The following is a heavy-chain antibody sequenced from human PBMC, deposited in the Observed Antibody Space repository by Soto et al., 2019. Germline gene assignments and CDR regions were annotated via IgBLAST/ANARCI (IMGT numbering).Heavy chain of an antibody. CDR1: GGSFSGYY. Sequence: QVQLQQWGAGLLKPSETLSLTCAVYGGSFSGYYWSWIRQPPGKGLEWIGEINHSGSTNYNPSLKSRVTISVDTSKNQFSLKLSSVTAADTAVYYCARGRAVAAFGLPWYWGQGTLVTVSS. V-gene: IGHV4-34*01. D-gene: IGHD6-19*01. CDR2: INHSGST. CDR3: ARGRAVAAFGLPWY. J-gene: IGHJ4*02.